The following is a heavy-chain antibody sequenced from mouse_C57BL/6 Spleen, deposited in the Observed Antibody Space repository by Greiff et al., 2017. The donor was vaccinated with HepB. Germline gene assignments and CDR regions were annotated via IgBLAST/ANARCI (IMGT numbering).Heavy chain of an antibody. V-gene: IGHV1-26*01. Sequence: EVQLQQSGPELVKPGASVKISCKASGYTFTDYYMNWVKQSHGKSLEWIGDINPNNGGTSYNQKFKGKATLTVDKSSSTAYMELRSLTSEDSAVYYCARGMIEGWLLRDYAMDYWGQGTSVTVSS. CDR2: INPNNGGT. CDR1: GYTFTDYY. J-gene: IGHJ4*01. D-gene: IGHD2-3*01. CDR3: ARGMIEGWLLRDYAMDY.